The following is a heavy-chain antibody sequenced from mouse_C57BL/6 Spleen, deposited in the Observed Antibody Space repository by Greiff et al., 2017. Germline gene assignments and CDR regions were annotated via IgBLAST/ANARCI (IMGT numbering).Heavy chain of an antibody. CDR2: INPYNGGT. Sequence: EVQLQQSGPVLVKPGASVKMSCKASGYTFTDYYMNWVKQSHGKSLEWIGVINPYNGGTSYNQKFKGKATLTVDKSSSTAYMELNSLTSEDSAVYYCALITTVVGGYFDYWGQGTTLTVSS. D-gene: IGHD1-1*01. V-gene: IGHV1-19*01. CDR1: GYTFTDYY. CDR3: ALITTVVGGYFDY. J-gene: IGHJ2*01.